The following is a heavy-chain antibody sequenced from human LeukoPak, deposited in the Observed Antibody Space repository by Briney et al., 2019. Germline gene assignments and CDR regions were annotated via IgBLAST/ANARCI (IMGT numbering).Heavy chain of an antibody. V-gene: IGHV4-59*08. CDR3: ARHFAFSYYYMDV. CDR2: IYYSGST. Sequence: SETLSLTCTVSGGSISSYYWSWIRQPPGKGLEWIGYIYYSGSTNYNPSLKSRVTISGDTSKNQFSLKLSSVTAADTAVYYCARHFAFSYYYMDVWGKGTTVTVSS. J-gene: IGHJ6*03. CDR1: GGSISSYY.